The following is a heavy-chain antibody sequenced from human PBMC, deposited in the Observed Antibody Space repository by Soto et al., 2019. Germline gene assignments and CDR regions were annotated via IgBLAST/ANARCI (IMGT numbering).Heavy chain of an antibody. CDR2: IDPHSGGT. Sequence: ASENVSCSASGYTFTDYYIHWVRQAPGQGLEWMALIDPHSGGTYFAQHFQGRVKMSRDTSITTAYMESSSLSLDDTAVYYCVRSPLVPNPHFDWWGKGTLVTVSS. J-gene: IGHJ4*02. CDR3: VRSPLVPNPHFDW. CDR1: GYTFTDYY. V-gene: IGHV1-2*02. D-gene: IGHD6-6*01.